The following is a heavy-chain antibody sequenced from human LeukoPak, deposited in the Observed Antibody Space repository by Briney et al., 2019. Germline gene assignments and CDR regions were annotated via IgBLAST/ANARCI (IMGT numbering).Heavy chain of an antibody. Sequence: PGGSLRLSCAASGFTFSSYGMHWVRQAPGKGLEWVAVIWYDGSFKFYADSVKGRFTISRDTSKNTLYLEMNSLRAEDTALYFCARASYLPVVLAATMPPSSAFDIWGQGTMVTVSS. V-gene: IGHV3-33*01. J-gene: IGHJ3*02. D-gene: IGHD2-2*01. CDR3: ARASYLPVVLAATMPPSSAFDI. CDR2: IWYDGSFK. CDR1: GFTFSSYG.